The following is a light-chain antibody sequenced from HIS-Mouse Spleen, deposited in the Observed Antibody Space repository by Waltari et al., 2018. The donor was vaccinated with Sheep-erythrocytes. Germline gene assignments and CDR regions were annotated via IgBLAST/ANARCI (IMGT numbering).Light chain of an antibody. CDR1: QSIRSY. J-gene: IGKJ1*01. CDR2: ASS. CDR3: QQSYSTPRT. Sequence: DIQMTQSPSSLSASVGDRVTITCRASQSIRSYLNWYQQKPGKAPKLLIYASSSLQSGVTSRFSCSGSGTDVTLTISSLQPEDFATYYCQQSYSTPRTFGQGTKVEIK. V-gene: IGKV1-39*01.